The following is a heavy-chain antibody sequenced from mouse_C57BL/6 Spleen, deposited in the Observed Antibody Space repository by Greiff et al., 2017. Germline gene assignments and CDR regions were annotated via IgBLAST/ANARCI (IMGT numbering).Heavy chain of an antibody. CDR2: IDPSASYT. J-gene: IGHJ4*01. Sequence: QVQLQQPGAELVLPGASVKLSCKASGYTFTSYWMHWVKQSPGQGLEWIGEIDPSASYTNYNQQSNGKSRFTVDKSSSTSYMQHSSLTSEGAAVYYCVYDGNYMDYWGQGTSVTVSS. CDR1: GYTFTSYW. D-gene: IGHD2-1*01. CDR3: VYDGNYMDY. V-gene: IGHV1-69*01.